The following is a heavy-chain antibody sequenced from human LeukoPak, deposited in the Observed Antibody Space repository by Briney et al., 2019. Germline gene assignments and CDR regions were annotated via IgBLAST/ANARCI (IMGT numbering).Heavy chain of an antibody. V-gene: IGHV3-53*01. CDR3: ATGCSSGWPDF. CDR2: IYGGGST. D-gene: IGHD6-25*01. Sequence: GGSLRLSCAASGFTVSTNYMNWVRQAPGKGLEWVSVIYGGGSTYCADSLKGRFTISRDNSKNKLSLQMNSLRAEDTAVYFCATGCSSGWPDFWGQGTLVTVSS. J-gene: IGHJ4*02. CDR1: GFTVSTNY.